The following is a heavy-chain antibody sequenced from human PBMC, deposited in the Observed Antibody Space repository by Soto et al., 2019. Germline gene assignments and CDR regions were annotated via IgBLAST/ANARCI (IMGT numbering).Heavy chain of an antibody. V-gene: IGHV4-4*07. J-gene: IGHJ2*01. Sequence: QVQLQESGPGLVKSSETLSVTCHVSGDSISSYYWSWIRQPAGKGLEWIGRIYTRWSTNYNPSLKRRVTMSADTSKHQFSLKLSSVTAADTAVYYCARGYWYFDLWGRGTLVTVSS. CDR1: GDSISSYY. CDR3: ARGYWYFDL. CDR2: IYTRWST.